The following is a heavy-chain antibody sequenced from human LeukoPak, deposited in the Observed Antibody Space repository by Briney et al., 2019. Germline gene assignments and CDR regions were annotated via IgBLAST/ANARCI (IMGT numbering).Heavy chain of an antibody. CDR2: ISAYKGNT. J-gene: IGHJ4*02. CDR1: GYTFTSYG. V-gene: IGHV1-18*01. CDR3: ARANLISYVKKWLDY. D-gene: IGHD3-10*02. Sequence: GASVKVSCKASGYTFTSYGISWVRQAPGQGLEWMGWISAYKGNTNYAQKLQGRVTMTTDTSTSTAYMELRSLRSDDTAVYYCARANLISYVKKWLDYWGQGTLVTVSS.